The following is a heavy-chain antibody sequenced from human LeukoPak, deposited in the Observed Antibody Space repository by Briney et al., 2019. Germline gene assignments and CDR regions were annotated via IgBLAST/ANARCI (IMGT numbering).Heavy chain of an antibody. Sequence: GGSLRLSCAASGFTFSSYWMSWVRQAPGKGLEGVANIKQDGSEKYYVDSVKGRFTISRDNAKNSLYLQMNSLRAEDTAVYYCAREGGSPMGDAFDIWGQGTMVTVSS. CDR2: IKQDGSEK. CDR3: AREGGSPMGDAFDI. CDR1: GFTFSSYW. V-gene: IGHV3-7*01. J-gene: IGHJ3*02. D-gene: IGHD1-26*01.